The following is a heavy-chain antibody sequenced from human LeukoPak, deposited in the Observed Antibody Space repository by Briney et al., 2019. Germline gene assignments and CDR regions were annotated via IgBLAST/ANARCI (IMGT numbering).Heavy chain of an antibody. V-gene: IGHV4-59*01. Sequence: SETLSLTCNVSGGSISSYYWSWIRQPPGKGLEWIGYIYYSGSTNYNPSLKSRVTISVDTSKNQFSLKLSSVTAADTAVYYCARVYCSGGSCYSDYLGKGTLVTVSS. J-gene: IGHJ4*02. CDR2: IYYSGST. D-gene: IGHD2-15*01. CDR1: GGSISSYY. CDR3: ARVYCSGGSCYSDY.